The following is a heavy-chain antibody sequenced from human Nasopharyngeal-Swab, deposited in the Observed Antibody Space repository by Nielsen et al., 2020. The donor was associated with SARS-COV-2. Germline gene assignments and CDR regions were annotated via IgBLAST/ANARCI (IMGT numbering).Heavy chain of an antibody. CDR2: ISSSGSTI. CDR1: GFTFSDYY. V-gene: IGHV3-11*01. Sequence: GGSLRLSCAASGFTFSDYYMSWIRQAPGKGLEWVSYISSSGSTIYYADSVKGRFTISRDNAKNSLYLQMNSLRAEDTAVYYCAREGTARADYYYYYYMDVWGKGTTVTVSS. D-gene: IGHD5-18*01. CDR3: AREGTARADYYYYYYMDV. J-gene: IGHJ6*03.